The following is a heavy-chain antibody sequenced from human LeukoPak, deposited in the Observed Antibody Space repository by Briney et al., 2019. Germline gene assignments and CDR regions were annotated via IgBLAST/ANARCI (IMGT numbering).Heavy chain of an antibody. J-gene: IGHJ4*02. CDR3: ARDSAAKIVGSPDY. CDR2: INPNSGGT. D-gene: IGHD1-26*01. CDR1: GYTFTGYY. Sequence: ASVKVSCKASGYTFTGYYMHWVRQAPGQGLERMGWINPNSGGTNYAQKFQGRVTMTRDTSISTAYMELSRLRSDDTAVYYCARDSAAKIVGSPDYWGQGTLVTVSS. V-gene: IGHV1-2*02.